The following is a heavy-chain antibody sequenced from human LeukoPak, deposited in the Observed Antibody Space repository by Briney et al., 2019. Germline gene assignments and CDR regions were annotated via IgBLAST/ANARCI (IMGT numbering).Heavy chain of an antibody. V-gene: IGHV3-33*06. CDR2: IWSDATNE. D-gene: IGHD4-11*01. CDR1: GFTFSHFC. Sequence: WGSLRLSCEASGFTFSHFCMHWHRQAPGKGLEWVAVIWSDATNEYYAASVKGRFTISSDNFKNTVYLQMNSLRVEDTAVYYCAKDAQRGFDHSNSCEHWRQGSLVTVSS. CDR3: AKDAQRGFDHSNSCEH. J-gene: IGHJ4*02.